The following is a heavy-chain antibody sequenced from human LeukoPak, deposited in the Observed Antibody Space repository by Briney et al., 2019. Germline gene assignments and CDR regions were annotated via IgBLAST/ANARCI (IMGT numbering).Heavy chain of an antibody. CDR2: ISGSGGST. Sequence: LPGGSLRLSCAASGFTFSSYGMSWVRQAPGKGLEWVSAISGSGGSTYYADSVKGRFTISRDNSKNTLYLQMNRLRAEDTAVYYCAKGVFAYGSGSSFDYWGQGTLVTVSS. CDR1: GFTFSSYG. D-gene: IGHD3-10*01. V-gene: IGHV3-23*01. CDR3: AKGVFAYGSGSSFDY. J-gene: IGHJ4*02.